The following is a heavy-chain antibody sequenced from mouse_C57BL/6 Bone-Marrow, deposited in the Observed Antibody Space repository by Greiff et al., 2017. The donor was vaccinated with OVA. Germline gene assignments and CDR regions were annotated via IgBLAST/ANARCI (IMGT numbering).Heavy chain of an antibody. Sequence: VQLQQSGAELVRPGASVKLSCTASGFNIKDDYMHWVKQRPEQGLEWIGWIDPENGDTEYASKFQGKATITADTSSNTAYLQLSSLTSEDTAVYYCTTGDYCGSSYRYAMDYWGQGTSVTVSS. CDR3: TTGDYCGSSYRYAMDY. CDR1: GFNIKDDY. V-gene: IGHV14-4*01. CDR2: IDPENGDT. D-gene: IGHD1-1*01. J-gene: IGHJ4*01.